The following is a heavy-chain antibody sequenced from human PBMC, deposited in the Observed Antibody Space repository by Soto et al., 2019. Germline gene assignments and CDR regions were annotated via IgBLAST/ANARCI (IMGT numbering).Heavy chain of an antibody. Sequence: SETLSLTCTVSGGSISSSSYYWGWIRQPPGKGLEWIGSIYYSGSTYYNPSLKSRVTISVYTSKNQFSLKLSSVTAADTAVYYCARHSKQVVRGWEFDYWGQGTLVTVSS. CDR3: ARHSKQVVRGWEFDY. CDR1: GGSISSSSYY. J-gene: IGHJ4*02. CDR2: IYYSGST. V-gene: IGHV4-39*01. D-gene: IGHD3-10*01.